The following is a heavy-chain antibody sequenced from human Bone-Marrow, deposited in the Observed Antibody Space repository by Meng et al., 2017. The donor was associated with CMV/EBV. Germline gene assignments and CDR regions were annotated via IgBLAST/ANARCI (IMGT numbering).Heavy chain of an antibody. J-gene: IGHJ5*02. CDR2: INHSGST. V-gene: IGHV4-34*01. D-gene: IGHD3-16*01. Sequence: SQTLSLTCAVYGGPFSGYYWSWIRQPPGKGLEWIGEINHSGSTNYNPSLKSRVTISVDTSKNQFSLKLSSVTAADTAVYYCARGSRRGWFDPWGQGTLVTVSS. CDR1: GGPFSGYY. CDR3: ARGSRRGWFDP.